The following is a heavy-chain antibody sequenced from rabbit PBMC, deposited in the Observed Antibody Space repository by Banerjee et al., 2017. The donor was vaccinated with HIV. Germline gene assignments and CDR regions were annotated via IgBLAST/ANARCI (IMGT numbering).Heavy chain of an antibody. CDR3: ARTYNYYYGMDL. J-gene: IGHJ6*01. CDR1: GFDFRSYYM. V-gene: IGHV1S45*01. Sequence: QEQLKETGGGLVQPGGSLTLSCKASGFDFRSYYMTWVRQAPGKGMEWTGIISAGKGSTSFATLAKGRFTIPKTSSTTVTLQITSLTAADTATYFCARTYNYYYGMDLWGQGTLVTVS. CDR2: ISAGKGST.